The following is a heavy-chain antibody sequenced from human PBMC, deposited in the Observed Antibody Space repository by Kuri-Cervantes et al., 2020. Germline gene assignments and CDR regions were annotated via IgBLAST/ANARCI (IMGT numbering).Heavy chain of an antibody. J-gene: IGHJ2*01. V-gene: IGHV3-7*01. Sequence: GESLKISCAASGFTFSSYSMNWVRQAPGKGLEWVANIKQDGSEKYYVDSVKGRFTISRDNAKNSLYLQMNSLRAEDTAVYYCTRGYSSGWYFDLWGRGTLVTVSS. D-gene: IGHD6-19*01. CDR1: GFTFSSYS. CDR2: IKQDGSEK. CDR3: TRGYSSGWYFDL.